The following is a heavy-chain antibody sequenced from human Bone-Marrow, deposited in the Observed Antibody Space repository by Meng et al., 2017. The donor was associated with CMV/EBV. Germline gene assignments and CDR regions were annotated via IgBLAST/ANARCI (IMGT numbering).Heavy chain of an antibody. J-gene: IGHJ3*02. CDR2: IRNKAQSYTT. V-gene: IGHV3-72*01. D-gene: IGHD3-10*01. CDR1: GFIFSDHY. Sequence: GESLKISCAASGFIFSDHYMDWVRQATGKGLEWVGRIRNKAQSYTTEYAASVKGRFTILRDDATSSLYLQMNSLKTEDTAVYYCTADMVRGVIGYDAFDIWGQGTMVTVSS. CDR3: TADMVRGVIGYDAFDI.